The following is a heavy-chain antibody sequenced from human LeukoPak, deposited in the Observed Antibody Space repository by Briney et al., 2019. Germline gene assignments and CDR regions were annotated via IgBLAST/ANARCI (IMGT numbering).Heavy chain of an antibody. Sequence: ASVKVSCKASGYTFTSYGISWVRQAPGQGLEWMGWISAYNGNTNYAQKLQGRVTMTTDTSTSTAYMELRSLRSDDTAVYYCARAHRMVAPSRNFDYWGQGTLVTVSS. J-gene: IGHJ4*02. CDR1: GYTFTSYG. D-gene: IGHD5-12*01. V-gene: IGHV1-18*01. CDR3: ARAHRMVAPSRNFDY. CDR2: ISAYNGNT.